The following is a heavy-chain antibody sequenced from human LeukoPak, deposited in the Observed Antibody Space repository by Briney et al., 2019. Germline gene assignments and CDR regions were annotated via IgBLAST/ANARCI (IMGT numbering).Heavy chain of an antibody. CDR3: ARDRSEGDYYDSSGYYSDY. Sequence: GGSLRLSCAASGFTFSSYWMSWVRQAPGKGLEWVANIKQDGSEKYYVDSVKGRFTISRDNAKNSLYLQMNSLRAEDTAVYYCARDRSEGDYYDSSGYYSDYWGQGTLVTVSS. D-gene: IGHD3-22*01. V-gene: IGHV3-7*01. CDR2: IKQDGSEK. J-gene: IGHJ4*02. CDR1: GFTFSSYW.